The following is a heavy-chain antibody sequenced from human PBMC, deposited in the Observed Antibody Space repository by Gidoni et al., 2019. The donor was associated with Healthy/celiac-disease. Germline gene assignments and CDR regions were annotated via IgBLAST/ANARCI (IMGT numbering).Heavy chain of an antibody. CDR2: ISSSSSYI. J-gene: IGHJ4*02. V-gene: IGHV3-21*01. CDR1: GSTFSRYS. CDR3: ARSICSGGSCYRTLDY. Sequence: EVQLVESGGGLVKPGGSLRLSCSASGSTFSRYSMNWVRQAPGQGLEGVSSISSSSSYIYYADSVKGRFTISRDNAKNSLYLQMNSLRAEDTAVYYCARSICSGGSCYRTLDYWGQGTLVTVSS. D-gene: IGHD2-15*01.